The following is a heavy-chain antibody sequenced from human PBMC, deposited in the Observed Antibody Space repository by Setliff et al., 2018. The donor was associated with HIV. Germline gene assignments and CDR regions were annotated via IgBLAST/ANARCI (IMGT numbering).Heavy chain of an antibody. D-gene: IGHD3-22*01. Sequence: ASVKVSCKASGYPFSGYGISWVRQAPGQGLEWMGWISAYSGDTNYAQKFQGRLTMTTDTSTSTAYMELRSLRSDDTAMYYCARGGVYYYDSSGWVDYWGQGTLVTVSS. CDR3: ARGGVYYYDSSGWVDY. J-gene: IGHJ4*02. CDR2: ISAYSGDT. V-gene: IGHV1-18*01. CDR1: GYPFSGYG.